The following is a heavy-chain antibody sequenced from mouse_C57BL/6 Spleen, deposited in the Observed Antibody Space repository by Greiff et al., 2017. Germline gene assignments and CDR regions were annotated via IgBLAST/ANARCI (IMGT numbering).Heavy chain of an antibody. J-gene: IGHJ2*01. V-gene: IGHV1-59*01. CDR2: IDPSDSYT. CDR1: GYTFTSYW. Sequence: VQLQQPGAELVRPGTSVKLSCKASGYTFTSYWMHWVKQRPGQGLEWIGVIDPSDSYTNYNQKFKGKATLTVDTSSSTAYMQLSSLTSEDSAVYYCAGETFYYFDYWGQGTTLTVSA. CDR3: AGETFYYFDY.